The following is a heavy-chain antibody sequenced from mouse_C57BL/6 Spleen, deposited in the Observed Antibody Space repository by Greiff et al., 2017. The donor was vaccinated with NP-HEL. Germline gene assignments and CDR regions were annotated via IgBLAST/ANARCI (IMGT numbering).Heavy chain of an antibody. CDR2: IYPGNSDT. V-gene: IGHV1-5*01. CDR1: GYTFTSYW. Sequence: VQLQQSGTVLARPGASVKMSCKTSGYTFTSYWMHWVKQRPGQGLEWIGAIYPGNSDTSYNQKFKGKAKLTAVTSASTAYMELSSLTNEDSAVYYCTRSLYDAGFYYAMDYWGQGTSVTVSS. CDR3: TRSLYDAGFYYAMDY. D-gene: IGHD2-3*01. J-gene: IGHJ4*01.